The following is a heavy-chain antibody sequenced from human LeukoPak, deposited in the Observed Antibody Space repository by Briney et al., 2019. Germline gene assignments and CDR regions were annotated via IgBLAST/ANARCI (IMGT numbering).Heavy chain of an antibody. CDR1: GFTFSSYA. Sequence: PGGSLRLSCAASGFTFSSYAMHWVRQAPGKGLEWVAVISYDGSNKYYADSVKGRFTISRDNSKNTLYLQMNSLRAEDTAVYYCARDPMTGYYDYYYGMDVWGQGTMVTVSS. J-gene: IGHJ6*02. D-gene: IGHD3-9*01. CDR2: ISYDGSNK. V-gene: IGHV3-30-3*01. CDR3: ARDPMTGYYDYYYGMDV.